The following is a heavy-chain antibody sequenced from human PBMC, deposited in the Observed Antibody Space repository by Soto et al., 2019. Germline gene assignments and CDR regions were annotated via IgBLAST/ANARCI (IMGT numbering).Heavy chain of an antibody. CDR2: IIPIFHTA. CDR1: GDSFNSYA. J-gene: IGHJ6*02. V-gene: IGHV1-69*01. Sequence: QVQLVQSGAEVKKPGSSVKVSCKASGDSFNSYAISWVRQAPGQGLEWMGGIIPIFHTANHAQKFQARVTMTADESASTAYMELSGLRSEDMAVYYCARVGYCNTTNCLFYYYHYGMDVWGQGTTVTVS. CDR3: ARVGYCNTTNCLFYYYHYGMDV. D-gene: IGHD2-2*01.